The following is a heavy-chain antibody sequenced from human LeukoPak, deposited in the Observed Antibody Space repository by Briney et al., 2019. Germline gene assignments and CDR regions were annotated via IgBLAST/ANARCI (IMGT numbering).Heavy chain of an antibody. CDR2: ISGSGGGT. CDR1: GITLSNYG. CDR3: AKRGVVIRVILVGFHKEAYYFDS. V-gene: IGHV3-23*01. Sequence: GGSLRLSCAVSGITLSNYGMSWVRQAPGKGLQWVAGISGSGGGTSYADSVKGRFTISRDNPKNTLYLQMNSLRAENTAVYFCAKRGVVIRVILVGFHKEAYYFDSWGQGALVTVSS. J-gene: IGHJ4*02. D-gene: IGHD3-22*01.